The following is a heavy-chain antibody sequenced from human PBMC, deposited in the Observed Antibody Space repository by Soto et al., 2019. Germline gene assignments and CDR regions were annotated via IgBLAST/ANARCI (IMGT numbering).Heavy chain of an antibody. CDR3: ARIRGYCYGLDV. CDR1: GFPLSTYG. V-gene: IGHV3-23*01. Sequence: EVQLLESGGGLVQPGGSLRLSCAASGFPLSTYGMSWVRQAPGKGLEWVSSITGTGGNTYYADSVKGRFTSSRDNSNNMLYLQMNSLRVEYTAVYYCARIRGYCYGLDVWGQGTTITVSS. J-gene: IGHJ6*02. CDR2: ITGTGGNT.